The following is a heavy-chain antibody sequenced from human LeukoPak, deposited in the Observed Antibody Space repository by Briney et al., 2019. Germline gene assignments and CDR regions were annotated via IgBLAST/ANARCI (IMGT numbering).Heavy chain of an antibody. CDR3: AKGDYDGSGSYLGY. D-gene: IGHD3-10*01. CDR1: GFTLSSYG. V-gene: IGHV3-30*18. J-gene: IGHJ4*02. Sequence: GGSLRLSCAASGFTLSSYGMHWVRQAPGKGLEWVAVISYDGTNQYYADSVKGRFTVSRDNSKNALYLQMNSLRAEDTAVYHCAKGDYDGSGSYLGYWGQGTLVTVSS. CDR2: ISYDGTNQ.